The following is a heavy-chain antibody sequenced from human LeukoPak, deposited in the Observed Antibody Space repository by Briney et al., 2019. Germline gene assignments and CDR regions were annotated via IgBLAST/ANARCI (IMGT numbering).Heavy chain of an antibody. CDR3: ARLGTTVAKFDY. Sequence: SETLSLTCTVSGGSISSYYWSWIRQPPGKGLEWIGYIYYGGSTNYNPSLKSRVTISVDTSKNQFSLKLSSVTAADTAVYYCARLGTTVAKFDYWGQGTLVTVSS. V-gene: IGHV4-59*01. CDR1: GGSISSYY. D-gene: IGHD4-11*01. CDR2: IYYGGST. J-gene: IGHJ4*02.